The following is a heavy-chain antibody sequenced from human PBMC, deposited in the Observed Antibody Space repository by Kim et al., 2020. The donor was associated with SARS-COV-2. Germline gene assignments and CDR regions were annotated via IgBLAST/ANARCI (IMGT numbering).Heavy chain of an antibody. CDR3: AKVVHYGSGSHIFDY. J-gene: IGHJ4*02. V-gene: IGHV3-23*01. CDR2: ISGSGGST. Sequence: GGSLRLSCAASGFTFSSYAMSWVRQAPGKGLEWVSAISGSGGSTYYADSVKGRFTISRDNSKNTLYLQMNSLRAEDTAVYYCAKVVHYGSGSHIFDYWGQGTLVTVSS. D-gene: IGHD3-10*01. CDR1: GFTFSSYA.